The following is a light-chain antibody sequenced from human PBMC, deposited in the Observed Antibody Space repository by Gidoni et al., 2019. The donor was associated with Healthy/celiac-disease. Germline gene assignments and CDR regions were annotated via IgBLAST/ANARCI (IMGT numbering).Light chain of an antibody. CDR2: DAS. CDR1: QDISNY. J-gene: IGKJ1*01. CDR3: QQYDNLPWT. Sequence: DIRITQSPSSLSASVGDRVTITCQASQDISNYLNWYQQKPGKAPKLLIYDASNLETGVPSRFSGSGSGTDVTFTISSLQHEDIATYYCQQYDNLPWTFGQGTKVEIK. V-gene: IGKV1-33*01.